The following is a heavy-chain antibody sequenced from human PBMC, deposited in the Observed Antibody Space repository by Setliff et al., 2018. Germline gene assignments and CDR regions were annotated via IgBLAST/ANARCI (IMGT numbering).Heavy chain of an antibody. V-gene: IGHV1-8*01. CDR2: MKAHSGNS. J-gene: IGHJ5*02. Sequence: ASVKVSCKASGYSFSDYDINWVRQAPGQGLEWMGWMKAHSGNSGCAQKFQGRVTVTRDTPISTAYMELNSLQYEDTAVYYCARGKWFRLDKSAWSNWFDPWGQGTLVTVSS. D-gene: IGHD5-12*01. CDR1: GYSFSDYD. CDR3: ARGKWFRLDKSAWSNWFDP.